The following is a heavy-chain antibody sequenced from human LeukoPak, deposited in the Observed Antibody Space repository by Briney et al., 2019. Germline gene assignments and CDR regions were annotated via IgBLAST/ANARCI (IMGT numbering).Heavy chain of an antibody. V-gene: IGHV3-23*01. J-gene: IGHJ3*01. CDR2: VSGGGAKR. CDR1: GFIFDNFA. Sequence: GGSLRLSCSASGFIFDNFAMNWVRHAPGKGLELVSYVSGGGAKRHYSASVKGRFTISRDNSKNTLYLEMNSLRAEDTAVYYCAKCSANYYNDAFDVWGRGTMVTVSS. CDR3: AKCSANYYNDAFDV. D-gene: IGHD3-10*02.